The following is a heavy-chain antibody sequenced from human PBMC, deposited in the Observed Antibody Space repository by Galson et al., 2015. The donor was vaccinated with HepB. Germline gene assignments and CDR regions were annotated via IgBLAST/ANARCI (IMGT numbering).Heavy chain of an antibody. CDR3: ASGWVGASDFDY. V-gene: IGHV1-18*01. CDR2: ISANNGHT. CDR1: SYTFTSYG. J-gene: IGHJ4*02. Sequence: SVKVSCKASSYTFTSYGISWVRQAPGQGLEWMGWISANNGHTNYAQKFQGRVTMTTDTSTAYMELRSLRSDDTAVYYCASGWVGASDFDYWGQGTLVTVSS. D-gene: IGHD3-16*01.